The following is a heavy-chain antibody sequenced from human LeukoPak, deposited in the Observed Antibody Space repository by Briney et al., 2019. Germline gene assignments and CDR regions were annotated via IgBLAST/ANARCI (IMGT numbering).Heavy chain of an antibody. D-gene: IGHD1-1*01. CDR2: IDGKGSVT. V-gene: IGHV3-74*01. J-gene: IGHJ4*02. CDR3: TTGGSYFFDY. CDR1: GFTFSTYW. Sequence: PGGSLRLSCAASGFTFSTYWMHWVRQAPGKGLVWVSRIDGKGSVTKYTDSVKGRFTISRANAKNTVYLQMNSLRAEDTAVYYCTTGGSYFFDYWGQGTLVTVSS.